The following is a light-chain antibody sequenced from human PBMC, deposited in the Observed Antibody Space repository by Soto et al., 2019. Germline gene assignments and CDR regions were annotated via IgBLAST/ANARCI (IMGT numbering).Light chain of an antibody. CDR2: KAS. CDR1: QSISSR. J-gene: IGKJ4*01. CDR3: QQYNRFST. V-gene: IGKV1-5*03. Sequence: DIQMTQSPSTLSAFEGDRVTITCRASQSISSRLAWYQQKPGKAPKLLIYKASNLATGVPSRFSGSGSGTEFTLTISSLQPDDFATYYCQQYNRFSTFGGGTKVEI.